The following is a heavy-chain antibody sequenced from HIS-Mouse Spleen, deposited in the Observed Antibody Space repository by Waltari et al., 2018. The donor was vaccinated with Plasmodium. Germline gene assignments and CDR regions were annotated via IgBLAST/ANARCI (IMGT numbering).Heavy chain of an antibody. V-gene: IGHV3-66*01. Sequence: EVQLVESGGGLVQPGGSLRLSWAASGFTVRSNYVSWVRQAPGKGLEWVSVIYSGGSTYYADSVKGRFTISRDNSKNTLYLQMNSLRAEDTAVYYCATPRVGGSYFDYWGQGTLVTVSS. CDR3: ATPRVGGSYFDY. D-gene: IGHD1-26*01. J-gene: IGHJ4*02. CDR1: GFTVRSNY. CDR2: IYSGGST.